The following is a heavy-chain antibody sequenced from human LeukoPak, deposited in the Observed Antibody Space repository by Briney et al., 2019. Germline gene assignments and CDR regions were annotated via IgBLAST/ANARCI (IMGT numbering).Heavy chain of an antibody. CDR3: ARVAYCGGDCYSPYYFDY. J-gene: IGHJ4*02. D-gene: IGHD2-21*02. V-gene: IGHV1-18*03. Sequence: ASVKVSCKASGYTFTSYGISWVRQAPGQGLEWMGWISAYNGNTNYAQKLQGRVTMTTDTSTSTAYMELRSLRSDDMAVYYCARVAYCGGDCYSPYYFDYWGQGTLVTVSS. CDR1: GYTFTSYG. CDR2: ISAYNGNT.